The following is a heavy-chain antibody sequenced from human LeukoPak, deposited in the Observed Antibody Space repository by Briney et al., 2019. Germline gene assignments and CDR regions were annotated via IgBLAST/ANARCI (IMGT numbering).Heavy chain of an antibody. D-gene: IGHD1/OR15-1a*01. V-gene: IGHV4-59*01. CDR1: SGSIRNSY. J-gene: IGHJ4*02. Sequence: PSETLSLTCTVSSGSIRNSYWTWIRQPPGKGLEWIGHFSHSGSTNYNPSLNSRVTISVDTSKNQFFLNLRSVTAADTALYYCAEKDGTLWGQGILVTVAS. CDR2: FSHSGST. CDR3: AEKDGTL.